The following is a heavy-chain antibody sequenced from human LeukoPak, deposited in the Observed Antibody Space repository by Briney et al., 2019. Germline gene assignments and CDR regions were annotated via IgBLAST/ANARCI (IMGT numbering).Heavy chain of an antibody. J-gene: IGHJ4*02. CDR1: GFTFNYYA. D-gene: IGHD2-15*01. V-gene: IGHV3-23*01. Sequence: GGSLRLSCVASGFTFNYYAMSWVRQAPGKGLEWVSAISGGGGTTSYADSVKGRFTISRDNSKNTLLLQMNSLRADDTALYYCASGGYCSGGNCYGLFDYWGQGTLVTVSS. CDR3: ASGGYCSGGNCYGLFDY. CDR2: ISGGGGTT.